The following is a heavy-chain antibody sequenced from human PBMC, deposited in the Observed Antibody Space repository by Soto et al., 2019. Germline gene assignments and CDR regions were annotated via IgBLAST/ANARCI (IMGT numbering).Heavy chain of an antibody. D-gene: IGHD3-16*01. CDR3: ARMGDVPYYYYGMDV. V-gene: IGHV1-18*01. Sequence: QVQLVQSGAEVKKPGASVKVSCKASGYTFSRSGISWVRQAPGQGLEWMGWINGYNGNTTYTQKMQGRITMTTDTPTSTAYMELRSPRSDGAAVYYCARMGDVPYYYYGMDVWSQGTTVIVSS. CDR2: INGYNGNT. J-gene: IGHJ6*02. CDR1: GYTFSRSG.